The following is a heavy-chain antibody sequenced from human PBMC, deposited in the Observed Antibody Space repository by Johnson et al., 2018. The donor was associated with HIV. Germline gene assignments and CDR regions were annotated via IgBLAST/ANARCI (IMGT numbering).Heavy chain of an antibody. CDR2: INWNGRST. J-gene: IGHJ3*02. CDR3: QVNSLRAEDTAVYYCAKTEDAFDI. CDR1: GFTFEDYG. Sequence: VQLVESGGGLVQPGGSLRLSCATSGFTFEDYGMSWVRQVPGKGLEWVSGINWNGRSTAYADSLKGRFTISREKAKHSLKGRFTISREKAKNSLYLQVNSLRAEDTAVYYCAKTEDAFDIWGQGTMVTVSS. V-gene: IGHV3-20*04.